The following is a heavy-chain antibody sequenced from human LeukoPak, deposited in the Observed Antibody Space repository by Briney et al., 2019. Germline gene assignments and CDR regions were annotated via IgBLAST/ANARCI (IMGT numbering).Heavy chain of an antibody. CDR1: VFAFSNHE. J-gene: IGHJ4*02. CDR2: IGGSGDNT. D-gene: IGHD1-1*01. CDR3: ARESRGTIGTTAFDY. Sequence: AGGSLRLSCTASVFAFSNHEMTWVRQASGKGLEWVSNIGGSGDNTYYADSVKGRFTISRDNSKNTLYLQMNSLRVEDTAVYYCARESRGTIGTTAFDYWGQGTLVTVSS. V-gene: IGHV3-23*01.